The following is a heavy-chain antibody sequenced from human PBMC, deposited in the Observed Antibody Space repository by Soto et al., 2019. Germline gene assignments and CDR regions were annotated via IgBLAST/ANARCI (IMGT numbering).Heavy chain of an antibody. CDR1: GFTFSSYG. J-gene: IGHJ4*02. D-gene: IGHD4-17*01. CDR2: ISYDGSNK. V-gene: IGHV3-30*18. CDR3: AKRGLTVTTLDY. Sequence: GGSLRLSCAASGFTFSSYGMHWVRQAPGKGLEWVAVISYDGSNKYYADSVKGRFTISRDNSKNTLYLQMNSLRAEDTAVYYCAKRGLTVTTLDYWGQGTLVTVSS.